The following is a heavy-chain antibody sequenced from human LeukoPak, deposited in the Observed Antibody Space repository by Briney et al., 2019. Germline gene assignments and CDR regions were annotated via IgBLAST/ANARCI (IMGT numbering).Heavy chain of an antibody. V-gene: IGHV4-59*01. D-gene: IGHD4-11*01. Sequence: PSETLSLTCTVSGGSISSYYWSWIRQPPGKGLEWIGYIYYSGSTNYNPSLKSRVTISVDTSKNQFSLKLSSVTAADTAVYYCARVKQLYSYYEGGFDYWGQGTLVTVSS. CDR3: ARVKQLYSYYEGGFDY. CDR2: IYYSGST. J-gene: IGHJ4*02. CDR1: GGSISSYY.